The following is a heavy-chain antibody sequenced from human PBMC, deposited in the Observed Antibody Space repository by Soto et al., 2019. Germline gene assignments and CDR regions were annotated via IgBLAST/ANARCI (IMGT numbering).Heavy chain of an antibody. Sequence: PGGSLRLSCAASGFTFSTYTMNWVRQAPGMGLEWVSSIGTSSTDMYYADSVKGRFTISRDNAKNSLYLQMNSLRAEDTAIYYCARDIGVTTVTNPWFDPWGQGSLVTVSS. CDR1: GFTFSTYT. CDR3: ARDIGVTTVTNPWFDP. D-gene: IGHD4-4*01. J-gene: IGHJ5*02. CDR2: IGTSSTDM. V-gene: IGHV3-21*01.